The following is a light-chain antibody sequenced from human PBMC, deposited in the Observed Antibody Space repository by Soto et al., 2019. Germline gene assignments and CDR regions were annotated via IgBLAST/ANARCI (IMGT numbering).Light chain of an antibody. CDR3: LQDYDYPLT. CDR2: GAS. V-gene: IGKV1-6*01. J-gene: IGKJ3*01. CDR1: QGIRSD. Sequence: QMTQSPSSLSASVGDRVTITCRASQGIRSDLGWYHQPPGKAPKLLIYGASSLQSGVPSRFNGSVSGTVFTLTISSLQPEDFGTYFCLQDYDYPLTFGPGTKVDVK.